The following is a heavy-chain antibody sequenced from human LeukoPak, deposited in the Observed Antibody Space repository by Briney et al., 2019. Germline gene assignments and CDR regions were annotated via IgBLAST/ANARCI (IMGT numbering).Heavy chain of an antibody. J-gene: IGHJ3*02. Sequence: SETLSLTCTVSGGSLSSYYWSWIRQPPGKGLEWIGYIYYSGSTNYNPSLKSRVTISVDTSKNQFSLKLSSVTAADTAVYYCARHGGGASSDAFDIWGQGTMVTVSS. CDR2: IYYSGST. D-gene: IGHD4-23*01. CDR1: GGSLSSYY. CDR3: ARHGGGASSDAFDI. V-gene: IGHV4-59*08.